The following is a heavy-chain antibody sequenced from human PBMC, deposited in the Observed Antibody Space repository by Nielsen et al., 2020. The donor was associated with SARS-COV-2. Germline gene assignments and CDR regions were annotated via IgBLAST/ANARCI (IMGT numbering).Heavy chain of an antibody. CDR2: IYYSGST. Sequence: SETLSLTCTVSGGSISSGGYYWSWIRQHPGKGLEWIGYIYYSGSTYYNPSLRSRDTISVDTTKNQFSLKVNSMTAADTGVYYCARDYGNDSETWHFDLWGRGTLVTVSS. D-gene: IGHD4-17*01. CDR3: ARDYGNDSETWHFDL. V-gene: IGHV4-31*03. CDR1: GGSISSGGYY. J-gene: IGHJ2*01.